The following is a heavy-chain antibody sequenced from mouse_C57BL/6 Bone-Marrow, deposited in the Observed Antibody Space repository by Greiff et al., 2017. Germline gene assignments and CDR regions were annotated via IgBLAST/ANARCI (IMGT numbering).Heavy chain of an antibody. V-gene: IGHV1-54*01. CDR1: GYAFTNYL. D-gene: IGHD1-1*01. CDR2: INPGSGGT. CDR3: ARGPSYYGSSYGRYFDV. J-gene: IGHJ1*03. Sequence: QVQLQQSGAELVRPGTSVKVSCKASGYAFTNYLIEWVKQRPGQGLEWIGVINPGSGGTNYNEKFKGKATLTADKSSSTAYMQLSSLTSEDSAVYFCARGPSYYGSSYGRYFDVWGTGTTVTVSS.